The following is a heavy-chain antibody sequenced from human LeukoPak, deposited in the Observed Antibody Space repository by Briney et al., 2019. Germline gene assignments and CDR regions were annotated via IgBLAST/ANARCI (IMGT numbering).Heavy chain of an antibody. CDR2: IYTSGST. J-gene: IGHJ6*03. CDR3: ARDQRGGSVIVATIRYYYYMDV. D-gene: IGHD5-12*01. Sequence: SETLSLTCAVYGGSFSGYYWSWIRQPPGKGLEWIGRIYTSGSTNYNPSLKSRVTMSVDTSKNQFSLKLSSVTAADTAVYYCARDQRGGSVIVATIRYYYYMDVWGKGTTVTISS. CDR1: GGSFSGYY. V-gene: IGHV4-59*10.